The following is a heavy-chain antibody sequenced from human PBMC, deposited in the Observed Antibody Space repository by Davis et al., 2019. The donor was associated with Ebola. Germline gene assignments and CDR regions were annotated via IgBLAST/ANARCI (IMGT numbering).Heavy chain of an antibody. CDR3: ASGNLGY. CDR2: INPCGSST. Sequence: ASVKVSCKASGYTFTSYYMHWVRQAPGQGLDWMGMINPCGSSTTYAQNYEGRVTMTRDTSTETVYMELSSLRSEDTAVYYCASGNLGYWGQGTLVTVSS. J-gene: IGHJ4*02. CDR1: GYTFTSYY. V-gene: IGHV1-46*01.